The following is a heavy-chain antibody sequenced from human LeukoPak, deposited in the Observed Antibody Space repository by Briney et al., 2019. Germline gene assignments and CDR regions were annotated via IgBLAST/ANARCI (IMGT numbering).Heavy chain of an antibody. CDR1: GFVFSDYS. V-gene: IGHV3-48*04. Sequence: PGGSLRLSCAASGFVFSDYSMNWVRQAPGKGLECVSNIRGSGSGSGSGMYYADSVKGRFTISRDNAKNSLYLQMSSLRAEDTAFYYCARDNNWGFDFWGQGALVTVSS. D-gene: IGHD7-27*01. CDR2: IRGSGSGSGSGM. J-gene: IGHJ4*02. CDR3: ARDNNWGFDF.